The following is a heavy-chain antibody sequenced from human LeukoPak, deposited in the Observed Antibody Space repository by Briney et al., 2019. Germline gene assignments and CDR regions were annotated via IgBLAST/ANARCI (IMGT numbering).Heavy chain of an antibody. CDR2: IHQSGDT. Sequence: SETRSLTCTVSGGSLSSGGFYWSWIRQPPGKGLEWIGYIHQSGDTYQNPSLKSRVTVSLDRSKNEFYLKLNSVTAADTTVYYCARLIAADPQLDYWGQGTLVTVSS. D-gene: IGHD6-25*01. V-gene: IGHV4-30-2*01. J-gene: IGHJ4*02. CDR1: GGSLSSGGFY. CDR3: ARLIAADPQLDY.